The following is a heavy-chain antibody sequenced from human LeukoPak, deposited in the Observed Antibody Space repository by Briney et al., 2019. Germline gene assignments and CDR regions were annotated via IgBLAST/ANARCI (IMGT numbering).Heavy chain of an antibody. CDR3: ARSSIVATSHDL. J-gene: IGHJ2*01. CDR2: IYYSGST. D-gene: IGHD5-12*01. Sequence: SETLSLTCAVSGGSISSGGYSWSWIRQPPGKGLEWIGYIYYSGSTNYNPSLKSRVAISVDTSKNQFSLKLSSVTAADTAVYYCARSSIVATSHDLWGRGTLVTVSS. CDR1: GGSISSGGYS. V-gene: IGHV4-61*08.